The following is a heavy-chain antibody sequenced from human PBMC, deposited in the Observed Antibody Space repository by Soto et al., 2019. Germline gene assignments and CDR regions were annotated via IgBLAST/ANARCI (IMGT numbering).Heavy chain of an antibody. V-gene: IGHV3-30-3*01. D-gene: IGHD1-26*01. CDR2: MAYDGNRE. J-gene: IGHJ4*02. CDR3: ARVGGSFYGSWDS. Sequence: QVQLVESGGGVVQPGRSLRLSCAASGFTFSMYVMHWVRQAPGKGLEWVAVMAYDGNREYYGDSVKGRFFVSIDNSKHTLYLQMNSLRPEDTAVYYCARVGGSFYGSWDSWGQGALVTVSS. CDR1: GFTFSMYV.